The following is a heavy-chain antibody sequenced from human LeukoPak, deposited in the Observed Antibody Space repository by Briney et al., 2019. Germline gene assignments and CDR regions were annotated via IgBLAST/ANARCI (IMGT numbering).Heavy chain of an antibody. J-gene: IGHJ6*02. V-gene: IGHV3-21*01. CDR2: ISSSSSYI. CDR1: GFTFSSYS. CDR3: ARDLADIVVVPAAGPYSYYGMDV. D-gene: IGHD2-2*01. Sequence: GGSLRLSCAASGFTFSSYSMNWVRQAPGKGLEWVSSISSSSSYIYYANSVKGRFTISRDNAKNSLYLQMNSLRAEDAAVYYCARDLADIVVVPAAGPYSYYGMDVWGQGTTVTVSS.